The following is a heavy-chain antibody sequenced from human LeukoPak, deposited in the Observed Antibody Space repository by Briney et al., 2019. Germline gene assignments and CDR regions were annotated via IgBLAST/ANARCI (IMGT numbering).Heavy chain of an antibody. J-gene: IGHJ6*02. V-gene: IGHV4-59*01. CDR1: GGSISSYY. CDR2: IYYSGST. CDR3: ARGRNYYYYGMDV. Sequence: SETLSLTCTVSGGSISSYYWSWIRQPPGKGLEWIGYIYYSGSTNYNPSLKSRVTISVDTSKNQFSLKLSSVTAADTAVYYCARGRNYYYYGMDVWGQGTTVTVSS.